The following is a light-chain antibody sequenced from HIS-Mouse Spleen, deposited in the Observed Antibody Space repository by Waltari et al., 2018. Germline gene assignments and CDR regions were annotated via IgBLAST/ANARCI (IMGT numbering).Light chain of an antibody. CDR1: HIGSKS. V-gene: IGLV3-21*03. Sequence: SYVLTPPPSVSVAPGKSARITCGGNHIGSKSVNWYQQKPGQAPVLVVYDDSDRPSGIPERFSGSNSGNTATLTISRVEAGDEADYYCQVWDSSSDHPYVFGTGTKVTVL. CDR2: DDS. J-gene: IGLJ1*01. CDR3: QVWDSSSDHPYV.